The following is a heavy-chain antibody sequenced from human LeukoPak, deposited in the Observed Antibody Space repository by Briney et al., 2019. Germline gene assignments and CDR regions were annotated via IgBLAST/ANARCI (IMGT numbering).Heavy chain of an antibody. V-gene: IGHV3-23*01. CDR2: ISGSGGST. D-gene: IGHD3-22*01. J-gene: IGHJ3*02. Sequence: GGSLRLSCAASGFTFDDYGMSWVRQAPGKGLEWVSAISGSGGSTYYADSVKGRFTISRDNSKNTLYLQMNSLRAEDTAVYYCAKDDDSSGYQAFDIWGQGTMVTVSS. CDR1: GFTFDDYG. CDR3: AKDDDSSGYQAFDI.